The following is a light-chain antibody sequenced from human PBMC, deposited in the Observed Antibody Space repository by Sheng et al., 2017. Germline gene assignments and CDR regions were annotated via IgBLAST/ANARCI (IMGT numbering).Light chain of an antibody. CDR2: AAS. J-gene: IGKJ4*01. CDR3: QQSYNLPRT. Sequence: DIQMTQSPSSLSASVGDRVTITCQASQDINNHLNWYQQKPGRAPKLLIYAASNLESGVPSRFSGGGSGTDFTLTINSLEPEDIATYYCQQSYNLPRTFGGGTKVEI. V-gene: IGKV1-33*01. CDR1: QDINNH.